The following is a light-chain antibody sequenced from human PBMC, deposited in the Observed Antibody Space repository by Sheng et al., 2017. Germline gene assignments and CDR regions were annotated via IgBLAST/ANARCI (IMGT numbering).Light chain of an antibody. J-gene: IGLJ1*01. CDR2: GNS. V-gene: IGLV1-40*01. Sequence: QSVLTQPPSVSGAPGQRVAISCTGSNSNIGAGYDVNWYQHLPGTAPKLFIHGNSNRPSGVSNRFSGSKSGNTASLTISGLQADDEADYYCSSYTRSGTRVFGTGTNVTVL. CDR3: SSYTRSGTRV. CDR1: NSNIGAGYD.